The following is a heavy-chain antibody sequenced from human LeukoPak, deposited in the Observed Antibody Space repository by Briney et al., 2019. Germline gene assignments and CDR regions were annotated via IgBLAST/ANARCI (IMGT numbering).Heavy chain of an antibody. J-gene: IGHJ4*02. CDR1: TFTFRSYN. CDR3: VRDRGSYRPIDY. CDR2: ISSSGTYI. D-gene: IGHD1-26*01. Sequence: GGSLRLSCAASTFTFRSYNMNWVRQAPGKGLEWVSSISSSGTYIYYRDSVKGRFTISRDNAENSLYLEMNSLRVEDTAIYYCVRDRGSYRPIDYWGQGTLVTVSS. V-gene: IGHV3-21*01.